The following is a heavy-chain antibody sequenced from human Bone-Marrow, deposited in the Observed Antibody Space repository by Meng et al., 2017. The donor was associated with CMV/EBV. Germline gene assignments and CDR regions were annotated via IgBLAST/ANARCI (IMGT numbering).Heavy chain of an antibody. Sequence: GGSLRLSCAASGFTFSSYWMSWVRQAPGRGLEWVANIKQDGSEKHYVDSLKGRFTISRDNAMNSLYLQMNSLRAEDTAVYYCARDTSGTPDYDFWSGFWGYYGMDVWGQRTTVTVSS. CDR2: IKQDGSEK. CDR3: ARDTSGTPDYDFWSGFWGYYGMDV. D-gene: IGHD3-3*01. J-gene: IGHJ6*02. V-gene: IGHV3-7*01. CDR1: GFTFSSYW.